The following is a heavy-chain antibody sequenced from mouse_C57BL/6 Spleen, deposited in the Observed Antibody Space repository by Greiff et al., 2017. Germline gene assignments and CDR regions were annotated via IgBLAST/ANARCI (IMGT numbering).Heavy chain of an antibody. J-gene: IGHJ2*01. CDR1: GYTFTDYY. CDR3: ARRRGIRGYFDY. CDR2: INPNNGGP. V-gene: IGHV1-26*01. D-gene: IGHD2-12*01. Sequence: EVQLQQSGPELVKPGASVKISCKASGYTFTDYYMNWVKQSPGKSLEWIGDINPNNGGPSYNQQFKGKATLTVDKSSSTAYLEVRSLTSEDSAVYYCARRRGIRGYFDYGGQGTTLTVSA.